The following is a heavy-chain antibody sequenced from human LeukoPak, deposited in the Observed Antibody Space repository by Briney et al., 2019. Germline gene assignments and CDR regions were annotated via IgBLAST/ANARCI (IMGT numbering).Heavy chain of an antibody. CDR3: ARGRNYRNYSWYFDL. J-gene: IGHJ2*01. Sequence: PGGSLRLSCAASGFTFSNDAMGCDRQAPGKGLEWVSGISGSGDSTYYADSVKGRFTISRDNSKNTLYLQMNSLRAEDTAVYYCARGRNYRNYSWYFDLWGRGTLVTVSS. D-gene: IGHD1-7*01. V-gene: IGHV3-23*01. CDR1: GFTFSNDA. CDR2: ISGSGDST.